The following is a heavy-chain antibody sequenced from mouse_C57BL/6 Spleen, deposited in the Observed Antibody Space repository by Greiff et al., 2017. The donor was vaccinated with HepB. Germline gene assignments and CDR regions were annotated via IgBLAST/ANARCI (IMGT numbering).Heavy chain of an antibody. Sequence: QVHVKQPGAELVKPGASVKLSCKASGYTFTSYWMQWVKQRPGQGLEWIGEIDPSDSYTNYNQKFKGKATLTVDTSSSTAYMQLSSLTSEDSAVYYCASFTTVVFDYWGQGTTLTVSS. V-gene: IGHV1-50*01. CDR1: GYTFTSYW. D-gene: IGHD1-1*01. CDR2: IDPSDSYT. J-gene: IGHJ2*01. CDR3: ASFTTVVFDY.